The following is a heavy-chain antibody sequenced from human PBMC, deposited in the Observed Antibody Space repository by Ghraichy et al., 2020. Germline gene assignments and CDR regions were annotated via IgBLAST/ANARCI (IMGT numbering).Heavy chain of an antibody. D-gene: IGHD2-15*01. V-gene: IGHV3-23*01. J-gene: IGHJ4*02. Sequence: GGSLRLSCAASGFTFSSYAMSWVRQAPGKGLEWVSAISGSGGSTYYADSVKGRFTISRDNSKNTLYLQMNSLRAEDTAVYYCAKTGGLVVAARADSWGQGTLDTVSS. CDR1: GFTFSSYA. CDR3: AKTGGLVVAARADS. CDR2: ISGSGGST.